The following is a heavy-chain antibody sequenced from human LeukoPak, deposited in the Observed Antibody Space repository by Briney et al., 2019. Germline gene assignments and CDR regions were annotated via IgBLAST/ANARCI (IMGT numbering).Heavy chain of an antibody. V-gene: IGHV4-34*01. CDR1: GGSCDDYY. CDR2: IHPSEGF. J-gene: IGHJ4*02. CDR3: ARGRDRSKAGDH. D-gene: IGHD5-24*01. Sequence: SETLSLTCDVYGGSCDDYYCSWIRQPPGKGLEWIGEIHPSEGFYYNSSLMSRVTISVDTSKSHFSLRLASVTAADTAFYYCARGRDRSKAGDHWGQGSLVTVSS.